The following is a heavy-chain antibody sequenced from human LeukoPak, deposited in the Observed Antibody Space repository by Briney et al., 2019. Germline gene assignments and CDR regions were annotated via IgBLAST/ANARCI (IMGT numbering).Heavy chain of an antibody. D-gene: IGHD6-19*01. Sequence: GASVKVSCKASGGTFSSYAISWARQAPGQGLEWMGRIIPILGIANYAQKFQGRVTITRDMSTSTAYMELSSLRSEDTAVYYCAAEKADYYGMDVWGQGTTVTVSS. CDR2: IIPILGIA. CDR1: GGTFSSYA. J-gene: IGHJ6*02. CDR3: AAEKADYYGMDV. V-gene: IGHV1-69*04.